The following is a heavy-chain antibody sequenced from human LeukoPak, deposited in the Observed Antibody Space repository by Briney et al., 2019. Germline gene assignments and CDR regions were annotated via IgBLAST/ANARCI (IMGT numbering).Heavy chain of an antibody. CDR1: GYTFTNYY. J-gene: IGHJ4*02. D-gene: IGHD3-22*01. CDR2: INPSGGST. Sequence: KPGASVKVSCKASGYTFTNYYIHWVRQAPGQGLECMGIINPSGGSTSYAQKFQGRVTMTRDMSTSTVYMELSSLRSEDTAVYYCARDLNVRYYDSSGYHPLDYWGQGTLVTVSS. V-gene: IGHV1-46*01. CDR3: ARDLNVRYYDSSGYHPLDY.